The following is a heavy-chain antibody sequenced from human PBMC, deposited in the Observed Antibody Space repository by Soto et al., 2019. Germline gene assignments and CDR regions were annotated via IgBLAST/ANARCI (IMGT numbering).Heavy chain of an antibody. Sequence: GGSLSHSCAASGFTFSHAGMSWVRQAPGKGLEWVGRIKSKTDGETKDYGAPVRGRFTISRDDSKDTLYLQMNSLRIEDTAVYYCCVVKRRDQYSTSGYWFDPWGPGTLVTVS. CDR1: GFTFSHAG. CDR3: CVVKRRDQYSTSGYWFDP. V-gene: IGHV3-15*01. CDR2: IKSKTDGETK. J-gene: IGHJ5*02. D-gene: IGHD2-15*01.